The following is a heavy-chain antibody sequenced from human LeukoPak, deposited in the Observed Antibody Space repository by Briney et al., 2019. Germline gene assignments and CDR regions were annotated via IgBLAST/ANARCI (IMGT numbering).Heavy chain of an antibody. D-gene: IGHD3-10*01. Sequence: PGGSLRLSCAASGFTFSTYGMHWVRQAPGKGLEWVAFIRSDGSDKYHADSVKDRFTISRDNSKNTLYLQMNSLRTEDTAVYYCANEWLHVSGSYKANNWGQGTLVTVSS. CDR3: ANEWLHVSGSYKANN. V-gene: IGHV3-30*02. J-gene: IGHJ4*02. CDR2: IRSDGSDK. CDR1: GFTFSTYG.